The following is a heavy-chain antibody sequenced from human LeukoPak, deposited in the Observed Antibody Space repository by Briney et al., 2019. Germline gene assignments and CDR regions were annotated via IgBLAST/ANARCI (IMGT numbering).Heavy chain of an antibody. CDR1: GYTFTSYY. D-gene: IGHD6-13*01. V-gene: IGHV1-46*01. J-gene: IGHJ4*02. CDR3: ARQDGSSWHDY. CDR2: INPSGGST. Sequence: ASVKVSCKASGYTFTSYYMHWVRQAPRQGLEWMGIINPSGGSTSYAQKFQGRVTMTRDMSTSTVYMELSSLRSEDTAVYYCARQDGSSWHDYWGQGTLVTVSS.